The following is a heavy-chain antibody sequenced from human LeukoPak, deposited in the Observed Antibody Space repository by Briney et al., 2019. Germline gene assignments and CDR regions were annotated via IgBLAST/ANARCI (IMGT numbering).Heavy chain of an antibody. D-gene: IGHD1-26*01. V-gene: IGHV4-59*08. Sequence: SETLSLTRTVSGGSISNYWSWIRQPPGKGLEWIGYIYYSGSTNYNPSLKSRVTISVDTSKNQFSLKLSSVTAADTAVYYCARSEWELPYYFDYWGQGTLVTVSS. CDR1: GGSISNY. CDR2: IYYSGST. J-gene: IGHJ4*02. CDR3: ARSEWELPYYFDY.